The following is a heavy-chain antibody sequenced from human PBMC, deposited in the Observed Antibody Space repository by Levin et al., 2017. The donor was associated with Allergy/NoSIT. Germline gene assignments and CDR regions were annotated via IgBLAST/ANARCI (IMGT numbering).Heavy chain of an antibody. CDR1: RFMFSNYA. CDR2: IGGTGGST. CDR3: AREQWLSSYWYFDL. Sequence: GESLKISCAASRFMFSNYAMSWVRQAPGKGLEWVSAIGGTGGSTFYSEFVKGRCTISRDNSKNTLYLEMNSLRAEDTAVYYCAREQWLSSYWYFDLWGRGTLVTVSS. V-gene: IGHV3-23*01. J-gene: IGHJ2*01. D-gene: IGHD6-19*01.